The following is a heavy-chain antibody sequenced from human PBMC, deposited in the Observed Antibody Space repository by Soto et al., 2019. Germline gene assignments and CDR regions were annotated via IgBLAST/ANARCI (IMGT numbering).Heavy chain of an antibody. CDR2: ITTDKGKT. CDR3: ARERTVAGNDY. D-gene: IGHD6-19*01. V-gene: IGHV1-8*01. Sequence: GASVKVSCKTSGYTFTSFGISWVRQAPGQGLEWMGWITTDKGKTNYAQKFQGRVTMTRNTSISTAYMELSSLRSEDTAVYYCARERTVAGNDYWGQGTLVTVSS. CDR1: GYTFTSFG. J-gene: IGHJ4*02.